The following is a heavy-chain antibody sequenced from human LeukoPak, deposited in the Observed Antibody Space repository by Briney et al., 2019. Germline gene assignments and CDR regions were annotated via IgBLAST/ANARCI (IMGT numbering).Heavy chain of an antibody. J-gene: IGHJ6*03. D-gene: IGHD4-23*01. Sequence: SETLSLTCIVSGGSISSTTYYWGWIRQSPGQGLEWIGSVYYSGTTYYNPSLKGRAIISVDTPKTQVSLKRSSVTAGDRAVYFCASHSAMTSVVLEVWGKRATFTVSS. CDR3: ASHSAMTSVVLEV. CDR1: GGSISSTTYY. V-gene: IGHV4-39*01. CDR2: VYYSGTT.